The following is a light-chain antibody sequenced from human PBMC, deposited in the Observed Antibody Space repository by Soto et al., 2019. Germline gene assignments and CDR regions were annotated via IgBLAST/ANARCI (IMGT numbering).Light chain of an antibody. CDR3: QQSYSTPLP. CDR2: AAS. Sequence: DIQMTQSPSSLSASVGDRVTITCRASQSISNYLNWYQQKPGKAPKLLIFAASSLQSGVPSTFSGSGSGTDFTLTISSLQPEDFATYYCQQSYSTPLPFGGGTKVESK. CDR1: QSISNY. J-gene: IGKJ4*01. V-gene: IGKV1-39*01.